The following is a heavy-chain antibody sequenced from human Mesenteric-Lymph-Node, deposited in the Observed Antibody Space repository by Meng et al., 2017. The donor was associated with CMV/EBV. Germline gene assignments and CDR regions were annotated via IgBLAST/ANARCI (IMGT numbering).Heavy chain of an antibody. V-gene: IGHV3-15*01. CDR1: GFTFNNAW. Sequence: GGSLRLSCAASGFTFNNAWMSWVRQAPGKGLEWVGLVKSKTDGGTTDFAAPVKGRFSISRDDSENMLYLQMNSLKSEDTAVYYCTTDRVAAAGRTWYYFDNWGQGTLVTVSS. CDR3: TTDRVAAAGRTWYYFDN. CDR2: VKSKTDGGTT. J-gene: IGHJ4*02. D-gene: IGHD6-13*01.